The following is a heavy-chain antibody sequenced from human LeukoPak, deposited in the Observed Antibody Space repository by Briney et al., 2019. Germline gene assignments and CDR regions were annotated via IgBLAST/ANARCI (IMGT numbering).Heavy chain of an antibody. CDR2: MHYSGIT. V-gene: IGHV4-39*01. CDR1: GGSISSGSHY. J-gene: IGHJ4*02. CDR3: SRYLYSDRGVWQAFDY. D-gene: IGHD5-12*01. Sequence: PSETLSLTCIVSGGSISSGSHYWGWIRQPPGKGLEWTGSMHYSGITYYNPSLTSRVTISVDTSKNQFSLRLTSVTAADTAVYYCSRYLYSDRGVWQAFDYWGQGTLSPSPQ.